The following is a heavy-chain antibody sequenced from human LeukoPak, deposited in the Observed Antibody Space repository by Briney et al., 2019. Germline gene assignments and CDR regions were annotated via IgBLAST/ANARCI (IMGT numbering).Heavy chain of an antibody. V-gene: IGHV4-30-2*01. CDR2: IYHSGST. CDR1: GGSISSGGYS. J-gene: IGHJ4*02. D-gene: IGHD4-17*01. CDR3: ARDDYGVFDY. Sequence: PSEALSLTCAVSGGSISSGGYSWGWIRQPPGKGLEWIGYIYHSGSTYYNPSLKSRVTISVDRSKNQFSLKPSSVTAADTAVYYCARDDYGVFDYWGQGTLVTVSS.